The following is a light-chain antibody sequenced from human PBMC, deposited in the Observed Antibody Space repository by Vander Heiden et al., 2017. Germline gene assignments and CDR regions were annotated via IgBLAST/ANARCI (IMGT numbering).Light chain of an antibody. CDR2: AAS. Sequence: DIQMTQSPSSLFAPVGDRVTITCLASKSISGYLNWYQQKPGKAPKLLIYAASSWQSGVPSRFSGSGSGTDFTLTISSLQPEDFATYYCQQSYSTPYTFGQGTKLEIK. J-gene: IGKJ2*01. CDR1: KSISGY. V-gene: IGKV1-39*01. CDR3: QQSYSTPYT.